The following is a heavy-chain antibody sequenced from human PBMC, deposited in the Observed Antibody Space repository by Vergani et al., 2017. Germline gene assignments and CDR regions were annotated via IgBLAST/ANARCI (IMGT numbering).Heavy chain of an antibody. CDR2: ISSSSSYI. CDR3: ARESYDSSGYYYDAFDI. V-gene: IGHV3-21*01. J-gene: IGHJ3*02. CDR1: GFTFSSYS. D-gene: IGHD3-22*01. Sequence: EVQLVESGGGLVKPGGSLRLSCAASGFTFSSYSMNWVRQAPGKGLEWVSSISSSSSYIYYADSVKGRFTISRDNAKNSLYLQMNSLRAEDTAVHYCARESYDSSGYYYDAFDIWGQGTMVTVSS.